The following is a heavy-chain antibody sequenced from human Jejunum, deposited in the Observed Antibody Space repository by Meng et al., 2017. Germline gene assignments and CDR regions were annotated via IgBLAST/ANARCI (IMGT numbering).Heavy chain of an antibody. V-gene: IGHV4-38-2*02. CDR2: NYHSGTT. J-gene: IGHJ4*02. CDR3: ARDYGSGTYYLTDDY. D-gene: IGHD3-10*01. CDR1: GYSLTSGYY. Sequence: SETLSLTCSVSGYSLTSGYYWCWLRQPPGKGLEWIGSNYHSGTTHYNPSLNSRLIISVDTSNHQFPLKLSSVTAADTAVYYCARDYGSGTYYLTDDYWGQGTVGTVSS.